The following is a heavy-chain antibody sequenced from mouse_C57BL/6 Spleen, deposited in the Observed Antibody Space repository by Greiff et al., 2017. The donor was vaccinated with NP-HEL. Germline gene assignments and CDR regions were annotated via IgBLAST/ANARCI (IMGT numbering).Heavy chain of an antibody. CDR3: ARCDYGSSSWAMDY. CDR1: GYTFTSYW. D-gene: IGHD1-1*01. CDR2: IDPSDSYT. Sequence: QVHVKQPGAELVRPGTSVKLSCKASGYTFTSYWMHWVKQRPGQGLEWIGVIDPSDSYTNYNQKFKGKATLTVDTSSSTAYMQLSSLTSEDSAVYYCARCDYGSSSWAMDYWGQGTSVTVSS. J-gene: IGHJ4*01. V-gene: IGHV1-59*01.